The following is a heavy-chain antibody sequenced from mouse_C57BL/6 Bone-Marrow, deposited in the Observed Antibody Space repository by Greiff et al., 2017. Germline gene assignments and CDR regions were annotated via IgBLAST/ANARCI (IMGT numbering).Heavy chain of an antibody. V-gene: IGHV1-26*01. CDR2: INPNNGGT. J-gene: IGHJ4*01. D-gene: IGHD1-1*01. CDR1: GYTFTDYY. CDR3: ATGDDSSYDAMDY. Sequence: VQLQQSGPELVKPGASVKISCKASGYTFTDYYMNWVKQSHGKSLEWIGDINPNNGGTSYNQKFKGKATLTVDKSSSTAYMELRSLTSEDSAVYYCATGDDSSYDAMDYWGQGTSVTGSS.